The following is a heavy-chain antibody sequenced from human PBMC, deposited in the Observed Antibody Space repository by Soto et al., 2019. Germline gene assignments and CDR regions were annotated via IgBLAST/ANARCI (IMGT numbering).Heavy chain of an antibody. D-gene: IGHD3-3*02. J-gene: IGHJ4*02. CDR3: TTDSILAPLFH. CDR1: GLNFINAG. CDR2: IKSKTDGGTT. Sequence: GGSQRLSCAAAGLNFINAGMTWVRQAPGKGLEWVGRIKSKTDGGTTDYAAPVRGRFTISRDDSKNTLYVQLNSLKTEDTAVYYCTTDSILAPLFHWGQGTLVTVS. V-gene: IGHV3-15*01.